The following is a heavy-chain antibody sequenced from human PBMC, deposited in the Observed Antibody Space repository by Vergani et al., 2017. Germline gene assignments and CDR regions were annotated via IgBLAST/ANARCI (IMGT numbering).Heavy chain of an antibody. CDR1: GFTFSSYA. J-gene: IGHJ4*02. D-gene: IGHD3-3*01. CDR2: ISGSGGST. Sequence: EVQLLESGGGLVQPGGSLRLSCAASGFTFSSYAMSWVRQAPGKGLEWVSAISGSGGSTYYADSVKGRFTISRDNSKNTLYLQMNSLRAEDTAVYYCAKELGPLRFVEWFPPHYFDYWGQGTLVTVSS. V-gene: IGHV3-23*01. CDR3: AKELGPLRFVEWFPPHYFDY.